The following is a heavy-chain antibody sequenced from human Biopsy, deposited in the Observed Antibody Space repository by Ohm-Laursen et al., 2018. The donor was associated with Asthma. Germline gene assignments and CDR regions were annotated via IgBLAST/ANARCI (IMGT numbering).Heavy chain of an antibody. CDR2: IKHDVSEK. CDR3: ARTFHFWSPYHAEHYQL. J-gene: IGHJ1*01. V-gene: IGHV3-7*01. Sequence: SLRLSCAASGFTFGDYCMSWVRQVPGQVLEWVANIKHDVSEKNHVDSLKGRFPISRDNAKNLLFLQMNSLRAEDTAVYYCARTFHFWSPYHAEHYQLWGQGTLVTVSS. CDR1: GFTFGDYC. D-gene: IGHD3-3*01.